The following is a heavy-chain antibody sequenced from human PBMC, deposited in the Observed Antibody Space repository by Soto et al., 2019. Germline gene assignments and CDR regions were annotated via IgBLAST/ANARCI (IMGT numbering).Heavy chain of an antibody. Sequence: SETLSLTCTVSGGSISSGGYYWSWIRQHPGKGLEWIGYIYYSGSTYYNPSLKSRVTISVDTSKNQFSLKLSSVTAADTAVYYCARVRRSGYCSSTSCSTHDYWGQGTLVTVSS. CDR3: ARVRRSGYCSSTSCSTHDY. V-gene: IGHV4-31*03. J-gene: IGHJ4*02. D-gene: IGHD2-2*02. CDR2: IYYSGST. CDR1: GGSISSGGYY.